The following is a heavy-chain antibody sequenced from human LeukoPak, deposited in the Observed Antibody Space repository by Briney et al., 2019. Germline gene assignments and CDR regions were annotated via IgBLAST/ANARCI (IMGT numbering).Heavy chain of an antibody. CDR2: MNPNSGNT. D-gene: IGHD2-2*01. Sequence: WASVKVSCKASGYTFTSYDINWVRQATGQGLEWMGWMNPNSGNTGYAQKFQGRVSMTRNTSISTAYMELSSLRSEDTAVYYCASFREYQQLQRRLHMDVWGQGTTVTVSS. J-gene: IGHJ6*02. CDR1: GYTFTSYD. V-gene: IGHV1-8*01. CDR3: ASFREYQQLQRRLHMDV.